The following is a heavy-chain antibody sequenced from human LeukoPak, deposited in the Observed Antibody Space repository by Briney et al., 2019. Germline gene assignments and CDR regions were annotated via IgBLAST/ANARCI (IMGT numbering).Heavy chain of an antibody. CDR1: GFTFSSYA. CDR2: IRGSGGST. D-gene: IGHD3-22*01. CDR3: AKDRGVTMIVVVSEDAFDI. Sequence: GGSLRLSCAASGFTFSSYAMSWVRQAPGKGLEWVSAIRGSGGSTYYADSVKGRFIISRDNSKNTLYLQMNSLRAEDTAVYYCAKDRGVTMIVVVSEDAFDIWGQGTMVTVSS. J-gene: IGHJ3*02. V-gene: IGHV3-23*01.